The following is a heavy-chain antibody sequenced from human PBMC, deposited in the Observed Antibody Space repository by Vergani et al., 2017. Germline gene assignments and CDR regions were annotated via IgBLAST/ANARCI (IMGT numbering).Heavy chain of an antibody. D-gene: IGHD6-13*01. CDR2: IYSGGST. CDR3: AKDLAAAGLDY. Sequence: EVQLVETGGGLIQPGGSLRLSCAASGFTVSSNYMSWVRQTPGKGLEWVSVIYSGGSTYYADSVKGRFTISRDNSKNTLYLQMNSLISEDTAVYYCAKDLAAAGLDYCGQGTLVTVSS. CDR1: GFTVSSNY. J-gene: IGHJ4*02. V-gene: IGHV3-53*05.